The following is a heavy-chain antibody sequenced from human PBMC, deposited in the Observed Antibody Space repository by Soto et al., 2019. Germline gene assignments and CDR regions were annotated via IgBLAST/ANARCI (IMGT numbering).Heavy chain of an antibody. CDR3: VRPRPSGENYGMDV. Sequence: LRLSCVASGLTVSHNYMAWVRQAPEMGLEWVSILYTEGTTYYTDSVKGRFTISRDSSKNTLFLQMDSLRAEDTAVYYCVRPRPSGENYGMDVWGQGTTVTVSS. CDR1: GLTVSHNY. D-gene: IGHD3-10*01. CDR2: LYTEGTT. J-gene: IGHJ6*02. V-gene: IGHV3-53*01.